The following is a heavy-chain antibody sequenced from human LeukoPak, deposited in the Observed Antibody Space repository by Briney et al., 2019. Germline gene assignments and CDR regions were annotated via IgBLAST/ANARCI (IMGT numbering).Heavy chain of an antibody. CDR2: IKQDVGEK. V-gene: IGHV3-7*01. CDR1: GFTFSSYW. Sequence: GGSLRLSCAASGFTFSSYWMSWVRQAPGKGREWVANIKQDVGEKYYVDSVKGRFTISRSDAKNSLYLQMNSLRAEDTAVYYCARAKYSSSWPYYYYYMDVWGKGTTVTVSS. CDR3: ARAKYSSSWPYYYYYMDV. J-gene: IGHJ6*03. D-gene: IGHD6-13*01.